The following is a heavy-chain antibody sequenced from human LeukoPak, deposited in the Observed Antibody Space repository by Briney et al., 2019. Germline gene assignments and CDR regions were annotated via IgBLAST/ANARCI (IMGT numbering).Heavy chain of an antibody. J-gene: IGHJ3*02. V-gene: IGHV2-70*11. CDR1: GFSLSTSGMC. Sequence: TVSGPALVKPTQTLTLTCTFSGFSLSTSGMCVSWIRQPPGKALEWLARIDWDDDKYYSTSLKTRLTISKDTSKNQVVLTMTNMDPVDTATYYCARMSSHIAAAGTGAFDIWGQGTMVTVSS. CDR2: IDWDDDK. D-gene: IGHD6-13*01. CDR3: ARMSSHIAAAGTGAFDI.